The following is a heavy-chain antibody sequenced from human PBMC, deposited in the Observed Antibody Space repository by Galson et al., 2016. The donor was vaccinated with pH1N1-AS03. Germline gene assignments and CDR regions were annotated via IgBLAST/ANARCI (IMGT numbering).Heavy chain of an antibody. CDR2: IKHDGGEK. CDR3: ARRSRDDGSGYYTDYDYFDL. J-gene: IGHJ4*02. D-gene: IGHD3-22*01. Sequence: SLRLSCAASGFTFTNYLMTWVRQAPGKGLEWVANIKHDGGEKYYVDSVKGRFTISRDNAKNSLYLQMNSLGLEDTAVYFCARRSRDDGSGYYTDYDYFDLWGQGTLVTVSS. V-gene: IGHV3-7*03. CDR1: GFTFTNYL.